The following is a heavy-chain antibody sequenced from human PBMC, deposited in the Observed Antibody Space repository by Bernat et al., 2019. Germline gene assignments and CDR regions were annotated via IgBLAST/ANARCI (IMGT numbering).Heavy chain of an antibody. CDR3: AKDLAGTFDY. J-gene: IGHJ4*02. CDR1: GFTFSSYG. CDR2: ISYDGSNK. D-gene: IGHD6-13*01. Sequence: QVQLVESGGGVVQPGRSPRLSCAASGFTFSSYGMHWVRQAPGKGLEWVAVISYDGSNKYYADSVKGRFTISRDNSKNTLYLQMNSLRAEDTAVYYCAKDLAGTFDYWGQGTLVTVSS. V-gene: IGHV3-30*18.